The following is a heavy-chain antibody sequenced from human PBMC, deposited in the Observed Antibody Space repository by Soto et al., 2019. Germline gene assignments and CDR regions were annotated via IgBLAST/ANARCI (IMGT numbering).Heavy chain of an antibody. V-gene: IGHV3-74*01. D-gene: IGHD3-3*01. CDR2: INSDGSST. J-gene: IGHJ6*02. CDR3: ARESSDFWSGYFSAGRPNGMDV. Sequence: EVQLVESGGGLVQPGGSLRLSCAASGFTFSSYWMHWVRQAPGKGLVWVSRINSDGSSTSYADSVKGRFTISRDNAKNTQYLQMNSLRAEDTAVYYCARESSDFWSGYFSAGRPNGMDVWGQGTTVTVSS. CDR1: GFTFSSYW.